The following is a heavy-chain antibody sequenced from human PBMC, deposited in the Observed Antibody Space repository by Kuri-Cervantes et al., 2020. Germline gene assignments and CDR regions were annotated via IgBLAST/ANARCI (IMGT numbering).Heavy chain of an antibody. CDR1: GFTVSSNY. CDR3: ARSTGEYCSSTSCYFRDV. Sequence: GGSLRLSCAASGFTVSSNYMSWVRQAPGKGLEWVSVIYSGGSTYYADSVKGRFTISRDNSKNTLYLQMNSLRAEDTAVYYCARSTGEYCSSTSCYFRDVWGQGTTVTVSS. CDR2: IYSGGST. V-gene: IGHV3-66*01. D-gene: IGHD2-2*01. J-gene: IGHJ6*02.